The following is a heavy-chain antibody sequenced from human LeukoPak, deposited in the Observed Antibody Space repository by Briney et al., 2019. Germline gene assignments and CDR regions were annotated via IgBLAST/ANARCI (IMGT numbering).Heavy chain of an antibody. CDR2: ISYDGGNK. Sequence: GGSLRLSCAASGFSFNNYAMYWVRQAPGKGLEWVALISYDGGNKYYAESMKGRITISRDNAENTLYLQMNNLRPDDTAFYFCVKEGVEYSYSYGDYWGQGTLVTVSS. J-gene: IGHJ4*02. CDR1: GFSFNNYA. D-gene: IGHD3-16*01. CDR3: VKEGVEYSYSYGDY. V-gene: IGHV3-30*18.